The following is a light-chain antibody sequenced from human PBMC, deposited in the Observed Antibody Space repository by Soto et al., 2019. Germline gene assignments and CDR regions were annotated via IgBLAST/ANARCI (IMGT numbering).Light chain of an antibody. CDR2: DVS. CDR1: SSDIGSYNY. Sequence: QSVLTQPASVSGSPGQSITISCTGTSSDIGSYNYVSWYQHHPGKAPKLMIYDVSNRPSGVSNRFSGSKSGNTASLTISGLQAEDAADYYCSSYTGSSTLVVFGGGTKVTVL. V-gene: IGLV2-14*03. J-gene: IGLJ2*01. CDR3: SSYTGSSTLVV.